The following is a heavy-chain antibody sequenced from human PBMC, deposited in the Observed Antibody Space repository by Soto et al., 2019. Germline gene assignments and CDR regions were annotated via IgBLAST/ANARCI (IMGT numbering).Heavy chain of an antibody. V-gene: IGHV3-23*01. CDR1: GFTFSSYT. CDR3: ARVWWGWGFDY. Sequence: EVQLLESGGDLVQPGGSLRLSCAASGFTFSSYTMTWVRQAPGKGPEWVSTISVGGGTTYYADSVKGRFTISRDNSKNTLYLQMNSLRAEDPALYDCARVWWGWGFDYWGQGTLVTVSS. J-gene: IGHJ4*02. CDR2: ISVGGGTT. D-gene: IGHD2-21*01.